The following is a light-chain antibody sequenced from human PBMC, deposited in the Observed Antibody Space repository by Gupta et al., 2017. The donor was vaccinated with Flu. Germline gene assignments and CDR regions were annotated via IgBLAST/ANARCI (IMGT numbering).Light chain of an antibody. Sequence: SVSPGERAPLSCRASQSVSTTLAWYQQKPGQTPRLLIYDASRRASGIPARFSGSGSGREFTLTIRSLQSSDFAVYYCLQYPSWPPAAPWTFGQGTKVEIK. CDR1: QSVSTT. CDR3: LQYPSWPPAAPWT. CDR2: DAS. J-gene: IGKJ1*01. V-gene: IGKV3D-15*01.